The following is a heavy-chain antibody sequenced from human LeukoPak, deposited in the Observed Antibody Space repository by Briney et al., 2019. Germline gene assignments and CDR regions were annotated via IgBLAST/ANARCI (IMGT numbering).Heavy chain of an antibody. CDR2: ISAYNGNT. J-gene: IGHJ6*02. D-gene: IGHD6-13*01. CDR1: GYTFTSYG. V-gene: IGHV1-18*01. Sequence: ASVKVSCTASGYTFTSYGIIWVRQAPGQGLEWMGWISAYNGNTNYAQKLQGRVTMTTDTSTSTAYMELRSLRSDDTAVYYCAREQYSSSWYTYYYYGMDVWGQGTTVTVSS. CDR3: AREQYSSSWYTYYYYGMDV.